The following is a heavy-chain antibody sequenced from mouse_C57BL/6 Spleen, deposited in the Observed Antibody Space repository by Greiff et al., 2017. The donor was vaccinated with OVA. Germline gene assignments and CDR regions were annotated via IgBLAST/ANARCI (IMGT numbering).Heavy chain of an antibody. V-gene: IGHV1-19*01. CDR1: GYTFTDYY. D-gene: IGHD2-1*01. CDR3: ARGDPLLSFAY. J-gene: IGHJ3*01. Sequence: VQLKESGPVLVKPGASVKMSCKASGYTFTDYYMNWVKQSHGNSLEWIGVINPYNGGTRYNQKFKGKATLTVDKSSSTAYMELNSLTSEDSTVYYCARGDPLLSFAYWGQGTLVTVSA. CDR2: INPYNGGT.